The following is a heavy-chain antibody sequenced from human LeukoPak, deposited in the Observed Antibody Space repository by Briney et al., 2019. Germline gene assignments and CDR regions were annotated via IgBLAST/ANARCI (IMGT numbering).Heavy chain of an antibody. J-gene: IGHJ4*02. D-gene: IGHD1-14*01. CDR3: AIFGN. V-gene: IGHV3-21*04. Sequence: SVKGRFIISRDNAKDSLYLQMNSLRSEDTAVYYCAIFGNWGQGTLVTVSS.